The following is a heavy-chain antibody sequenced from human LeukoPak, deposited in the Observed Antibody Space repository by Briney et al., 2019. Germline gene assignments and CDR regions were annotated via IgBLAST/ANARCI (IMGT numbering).Heavy chain of an antibody. CDR2: IYTSEST. CDR3: ARESPASTSRLMDV. CDR1: GGSISGYY. V-gene: IGHV4-4*07. Sequence: PSETLSLTCTVSGGSISGYYWSWIRQPAGKGLEWIGRIYTSESTNYNPSLKSRVTVSVDTSKNQFSLKLSSVTAADTAVYYCARESPASTSRLMDVWGKGTTVTVSS. J-gene: IGHJ6*03. D-gene: IGHD2-2*01.